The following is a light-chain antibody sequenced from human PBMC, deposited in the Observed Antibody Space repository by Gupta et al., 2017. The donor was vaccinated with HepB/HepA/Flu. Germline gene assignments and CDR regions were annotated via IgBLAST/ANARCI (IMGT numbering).Light chain of an antibody. CDR2: GAS. J-gene: IGKJ1*01. CDR3: QQYKNWPPWT. Sequence: EIVMTQSPATLSVSPGERATLSCRASQSVRSNLAWYKQKPGQAPRLLIYGASTRDTGIPARFSGSGYGKELTLTISSRQSEDFAVYYCQQYKNWPPWTFGQGTKVEIK. V-gene: IGKV3-15*01. CDR1: QSVRSN.